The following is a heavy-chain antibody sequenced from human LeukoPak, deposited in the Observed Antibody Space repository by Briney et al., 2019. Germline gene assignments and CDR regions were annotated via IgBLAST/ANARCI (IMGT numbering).Heavy chain of an antibody. Sequence: PGGSLRLSCAASGFTFSSYGMHWVRQAPGKGLEWVAVIWYDGSNKYYADSEKGRFTISRDNSKNTLYLQMNSLRAEDTAVYYCARAAQSSDFWSGYPPAYYYYGMDVWGQGTTVTVSS. CDR2: IWYDGSNK. J-gene: IGHJ6*02. V-gene: IGHV3-33*01. CDR3: ARAAQSSDFWSGYPPAYYYYGMDV. CDR1: GFTFSSYG. D-gene: IGHD3-3*01.